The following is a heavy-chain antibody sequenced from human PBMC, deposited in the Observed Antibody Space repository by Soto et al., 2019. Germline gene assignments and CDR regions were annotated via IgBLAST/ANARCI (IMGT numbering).Heavy chain of an antibody. CDR1: GGTFSSYA. D-gene: IGHD6-19*01. V-gene: IGHV1-69*13. CDR2: IIPIFGTA. J-gene: IGHJ6*02. CDR3: ARARIAVADVDYYGMDV. Sequence: ASVKVSCKASGGTFSSYAISWVRQAPGQGLEWMGGIIPIFGTANYAQKFQGRVTITADESTSTAYMELSSLRSEDTAVYYCARARIAVADVDYYGMDVWGQGTTVTVSS.